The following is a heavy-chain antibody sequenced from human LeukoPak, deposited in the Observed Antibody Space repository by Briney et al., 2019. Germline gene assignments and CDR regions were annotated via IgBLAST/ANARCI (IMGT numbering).Heavy chain of an antibody. D-gene: IGHD6-19*01. CDR1: GYTFTSYD. CDR3: ARGTLPSGWYWQAYCYGMDV. J-gene: IGHJ6*02. CDR2: MNPNSGNT. Sequence: ASVKVSCKASGYTFTSYDINWVRQATGQGLEWMGWMNPNSGNTVYAQKFQGRVTMTRNTSISTAYMELSSLRSEDTAVYYCARGTLPSGWYWQAYCYGMDVWGQGTTVTVSS. V-gene: IGHV1-8*01.